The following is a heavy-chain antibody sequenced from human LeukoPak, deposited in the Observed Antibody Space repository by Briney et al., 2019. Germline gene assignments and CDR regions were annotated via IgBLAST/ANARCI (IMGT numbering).Heavy chain of an antibody. Sequence: GGSLRLSCAASGFTFSSYSMSWVRQAPGKGLEWVSTFSGTGEITYYADSVKGRFTISRDNAKNSLYLQMNSLRAEDTAVYYCAREAVRSSGSYDYWGQGTLVTVSS. CDR2: FSGTGEIT. V-gene: IGHV3-23*01. CDR1: GFTFSSYS. D-gene: IGHD1-26*01. J-gene: IGHJ4*02. CDR3: AREAVRSSGSYDY.